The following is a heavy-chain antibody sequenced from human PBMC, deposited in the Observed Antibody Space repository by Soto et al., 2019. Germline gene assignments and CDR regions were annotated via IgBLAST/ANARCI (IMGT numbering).Heavy chain of an antibody. V-gene: IGHV1-18*04. D-gene: IGHD3-10*01. Sequence: QVQLVQSGAEVKKPGASVKVSCKASGDTFTSYGISWVRQAPGQGLEWMGWISAYNGNSNYAQKLQGRVTMTTDTSTSTAYMELRSLRSDDTVVYCCARTNYYGSFLQPITPSMDVWGQGTTVTVSS. J-gene: IGHJ6*02. CDR3: ARTNYYGSFLQPITPSMDV. CDR1: GDTFTSYG. CDR2: ISAYNGNS.